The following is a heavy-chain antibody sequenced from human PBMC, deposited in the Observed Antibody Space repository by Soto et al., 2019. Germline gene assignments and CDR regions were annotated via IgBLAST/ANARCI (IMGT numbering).Heavy chain of an antibody. V-gene: IGHV1-69*12. CDR3: ARDVSNYDILTGLFDP. D-gene: IGHD3-9*01. Sequence: QVQLVQSGAEVKKPGSSVKVSCKASGGTFSSYAISWVRQAPGQGLEWMGGIIPIFGTANYAQKFQGRVTMTADESTSTAYMERSSLRSEDTAVYYCARDVSNYDILTGLFDPWGQGTLVTVSS. CDR1: GGTFSSYA. CDR2: IIPIFGTA. J-gene: IGHJ5*02.